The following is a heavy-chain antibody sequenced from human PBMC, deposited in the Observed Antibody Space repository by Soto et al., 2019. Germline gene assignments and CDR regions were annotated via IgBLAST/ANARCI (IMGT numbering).Heavy chain of an antibody. Sequence: SETLSLTRTVTGGSIISCYWSWIRQPPGKGLEWIGYIYYSGSTNYNPALKSRVTTSVDTSKNQFSLKLTSVTAADTAVYYCARDRVGVSSNWFDSWGRGTLVTVS. CDR2: IYYSGST. D-gene: IGHD1-26*01. CDR3: ARDRVGVSSNWFDS. J-gene: IGHJ5*01. V-gene: IGHV4-59*01. CDR1: GGSIISCY.